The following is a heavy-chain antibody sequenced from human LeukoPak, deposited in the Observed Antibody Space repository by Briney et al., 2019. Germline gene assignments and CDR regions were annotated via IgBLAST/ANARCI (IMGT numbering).Heavy chain of an antibody. CDR1: GGSFSGYY. V-gene: IGHV4-34*01. D-gene: IGHD6-19*01. J-gene: IGHJ4*02. Sequence: PSETLSLTCAVYGGSFSGYYWSWIRQPPGKGLEWIGEINHSGSTNYNPPLKSRVTISVDTSKNQFSLKLSSVAAADTAVYYCAFQGAGRGNDSDYWGQGTLVTVSS. CDR2: INHSGST. CDR3: AFQGAGRGNDSDY.